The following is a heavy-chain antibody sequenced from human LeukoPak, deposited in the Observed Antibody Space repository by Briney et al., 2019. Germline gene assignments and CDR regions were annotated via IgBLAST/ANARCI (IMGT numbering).Heavy chain of an antibody. D-gene: IGHD3-22*01. V-gene: IGHV4-31*03. CDR1: GGSISSGGYY. CDR3: AREGYYYDSNGYYSQTWIEP. CDR2: ISYTGNT. J-gene: IGHJ5*02. Sequence: EPSETLSLTCTVSGGSISSGGYYWNWGRQFPGKGLGWIGYISYTGNTYYNPSLKSRVTISVDTSENQFSLKLSSVTAADTAVYYCAREGYYYDSNGYYSQTWIEPWGQGNLVTVSS.